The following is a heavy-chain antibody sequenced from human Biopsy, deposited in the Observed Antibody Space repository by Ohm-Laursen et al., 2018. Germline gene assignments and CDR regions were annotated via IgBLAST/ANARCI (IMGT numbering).Heavy chain of an antibody. V-gene: IGHV4-4*07. D-gene: IGHD3-9*01. CDR1: GTSLSNFY. Sequence: TLSLTCTVSGTSLSNFYWSWIRQPAGKGLEWIGRIFPTGITNYNPSLKSRVTMSVDTSKNESSLRLTSVTAADTAVYYCARGSLKMDYWGQGTLVTVSS. CDR3: ARGSLKMDY. J-gene: IGHJ4*02. CDR2: IFPTGIT.